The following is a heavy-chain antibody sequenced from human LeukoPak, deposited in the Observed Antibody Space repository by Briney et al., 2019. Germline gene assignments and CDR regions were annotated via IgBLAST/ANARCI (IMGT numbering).Heavy chain of an antibody. CDR1: GFTFSNYA. Sequence: GGSLRLSCAASGFTFSNYAVMWVRQAPGQGLEWVSAITSGGAPRYADSVKGRFTISRDNSKNTLYLQMNSLRVEDTAQYFCARDPNGDYIGAFEFWGQGTGVTVSP. CDR2: ITSGGAP. CDR3: ARDPNGDYIGAFEF. J-gene: IGHJ3*01. D-gene: IGHD4-17*01. V-gene: IGHV3-23*01.